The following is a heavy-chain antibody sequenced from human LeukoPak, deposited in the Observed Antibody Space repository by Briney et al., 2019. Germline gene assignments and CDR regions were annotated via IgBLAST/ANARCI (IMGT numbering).Heavy chain of an antibody. CDR2: ISWNSGGI. CDR1: GFTFDDYA. J-gene: IGHJ4*02. V-gene: IGHV3-9*01. D-gene: IGHD2-2*02. CDR3: AKALYGVPPFDF. Sequence: SLRLSCADSGFTFDDYAIHWVPQAPGNGLEWVSGISWNSGGIGYVDSVKGRFTISRDNAKNSLYLQMNTLRTEDTALYYCAKALYGVPPFDFWGQGTLVTVSS.